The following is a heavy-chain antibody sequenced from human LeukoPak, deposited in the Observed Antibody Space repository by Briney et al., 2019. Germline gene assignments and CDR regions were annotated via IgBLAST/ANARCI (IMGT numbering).Heavy chain of an antibody. CDR1: GGSISSSNW. CDR2: IHHSGST. J-gene: IGHJ4*02. Sequence: SGTLSLTCAVSGGSISSSNWWSWVRQSPGKGLEWIGEIHHSGSTYYNPSLKSRATISVDKSKNQFSLKLSSVTAADTGVYYCARDPLGYCSDTTCYRFDYWGQGTLVTVSS. CDR3: ARDPLGYCSDTTCYRFDY. D-gene: IGHD2-2*01. V-gene: IGHV4-4*02.